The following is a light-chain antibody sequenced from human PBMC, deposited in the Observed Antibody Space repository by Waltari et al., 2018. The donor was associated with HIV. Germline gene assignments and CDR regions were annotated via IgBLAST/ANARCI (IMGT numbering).Light chain of an antibody. Sequence: SYVLTQPPSVSVAPGQTARITCGGNNIGTKSVQWYQQKPGQAPVLVVYDDSDRPSGIPERFSGSNSGDTATLTISRVEAGDEADYHCQVWDSSGDHVVFGGGTKLTVL. J-gene: IGLJ3*02. V-gene: IGLV3-21*02. CDR3: QVWDSSGDHVV. CDR1: NIGTKS. CDR2: DDS.